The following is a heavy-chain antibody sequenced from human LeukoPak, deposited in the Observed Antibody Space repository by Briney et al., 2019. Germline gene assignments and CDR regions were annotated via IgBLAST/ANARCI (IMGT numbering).Heavy chain of an antibody. CDR1: GASVSNSN. J-gene: IGHJ4*02. CDR2: LSYTGKT. V-gene: IGHV4-59*02. CDR3: SEGYFEPFAH. Sequence: PSETLSVTCAVSGASVSNSNWNWIRQFPGKGLEWIGCLSYTGKTDYNPSLSSRVTISLGTSNNQVSLKLKSVTAADTAVYYCSEGYFEPFAHWGPGTLVTVSS. D-gene: IGHD2/OR15-2a*01.